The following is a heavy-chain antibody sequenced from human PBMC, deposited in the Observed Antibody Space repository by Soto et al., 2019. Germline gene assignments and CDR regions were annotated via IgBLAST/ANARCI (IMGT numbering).Heavy chain of an antibody. V-gene: IGHV3-23*01. J-gene: IGHJ5*02. CDR1: GFTFSSYA. Sequence: SGGSLRLSCAASGFTFSSYAMSWVRQAPGKGLEWVSAISGSGGSTYYADSVKGRFTISRDNSKNTLYLQMNSLRAEDTAVYYCEKDYSYSRSDTSWGQGTLVTVSS. CDR3: EKDYSYSRSDTS. D-gene: IGHD6-13*01. CDR2: ISGSGGST.